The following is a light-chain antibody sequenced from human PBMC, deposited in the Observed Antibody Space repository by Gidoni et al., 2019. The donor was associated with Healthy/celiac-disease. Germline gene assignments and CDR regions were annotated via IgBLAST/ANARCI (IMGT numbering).Light chain of an antibody. J-gene: IGKJ1*01. CDR3: QQYGSSPHWT. CDR1: QSVSSSY. V-gene: IGKV3-20*01. CDR2: GAS. Sequence: EIVLTQSPGPLSLSPGERATLSCRASQSVSSSYLAWYQQKPGQAPRLLIYGASSRATGIPDRFSGSGSGTDFTLTISRLEPEDFAVYYCQQYGSSPHWTFGQGTKVEIK.